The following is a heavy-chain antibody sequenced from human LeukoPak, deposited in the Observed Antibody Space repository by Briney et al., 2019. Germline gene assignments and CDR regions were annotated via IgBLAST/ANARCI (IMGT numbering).Heavy chain of an antibody. CDR3: AKAPHYYYGSGSYFGGSYYFDY. Sequence: GGSLRLSCAASGFTFSSYAMSWVRQAPGKGLEWVSAISGSGGSTYYADSVKGRFTISRDNSKNTLYLQMNSLRAEDTAVYYCAKAPHYYYGSGSYFGGSYYFDYWGQRTLVTVSS. D-gene: IGHD3-10*01. V-gene: IGHV3-23*01. CDR2: ISGSGGST. CDR1: GFTFSSYA. J-gene: IGHJ4*02.